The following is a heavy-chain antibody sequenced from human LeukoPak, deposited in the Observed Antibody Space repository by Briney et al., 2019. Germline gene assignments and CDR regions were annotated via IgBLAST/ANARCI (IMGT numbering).Heavy chain of an antibody. CDR1: GFTLTDY. D-gene: IGHD2-2*01. V-gene: IGHV1-2*02. CDR2: IKPNSGDT. CDR3: AKADSVPAGDYHYWYMDV. J-gene: IGHJ6*03. Sequence: ASVKVSCKASGFTLTDYIHWVRQDPRQGLQWMGWIKPNSGDTDYAQKFQGRVTMTRDTSISTVYMELSSLRSDDTAVYYCAKADSVPAGDYHYWYMDVWGKGTTVTVSS.